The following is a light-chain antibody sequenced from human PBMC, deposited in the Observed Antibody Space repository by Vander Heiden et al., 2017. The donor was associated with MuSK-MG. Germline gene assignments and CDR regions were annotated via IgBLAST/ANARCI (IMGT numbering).Light chain of an antibody. V-gene: IGKV1-39*01. J-gene: IGKJ1*01. CDR3: QQTYSTPPT. CDR2: ASS. Sequence: DLQMTPSPSSLSASVGDRVTITCRSSQSVSYSLNWYQHKPGEAPKLLNYASSTLQRGVPSRFSGSGSGTEFTLTIGSLQPEDVAIYYCQQTYSTPPTFGQGTRVEVK. CDR1: QSVSYS.